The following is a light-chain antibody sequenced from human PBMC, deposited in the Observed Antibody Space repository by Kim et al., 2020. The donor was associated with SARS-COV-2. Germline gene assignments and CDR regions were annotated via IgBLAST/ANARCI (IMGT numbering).Light chain of an antibody. Sequence: PASISCRSSQSLLHSNGYNYLDWYLQKPGQSPQLLIYLGSNRASGVPDRFSGSGAGTDFTLKISRVEAEDVGVYYCMQALQTPPYSFGQGTKLEI. CDR3: MQALQTPPYS. J-gene: IGKJ2*03. CDR2: LGS. V-gene: IGKV2-28*01. CDR1: QSLLHSNGYNY.